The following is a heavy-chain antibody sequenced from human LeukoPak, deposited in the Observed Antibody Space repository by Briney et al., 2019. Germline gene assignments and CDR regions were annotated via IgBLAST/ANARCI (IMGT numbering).Heavy chain of an antibody. D-gene: IGHD6-13*01. CDR1: GGSISSGNYH. CDR3: ARDGGRGAAAV. Sequence: SETLSLTCTVSGGSISSGNYHWSWIRQPAGKGLEWIGRVYTSGSTNYNPSLKSRVTISIDTSKNQFSLKLSSVTAADTAVYYCARDGGRGAAAVWGQGTLVTVSS. V-gene: IGHV4-61*02. J-gene: IGHJ4*02. CDR2: VYTSGST.